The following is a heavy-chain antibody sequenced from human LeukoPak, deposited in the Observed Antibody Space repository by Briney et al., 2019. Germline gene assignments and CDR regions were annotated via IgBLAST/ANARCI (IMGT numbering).Heavy chain of an antibody. Sequence: GASVTVSCKASGYTFTSYDINWVRQAPGQGLEWLGWMNPNSGNTGYAQKFQGRVTMTRNTSISTAYMELSSLRSEDTAVYYCARGHSNSEQQHHYWGQGTLVTVSS. V-gene: IGHV1-8*01. J-gene: IGHJ4*02. CDR2: MNPNSGNT. D-gene: IGHD6-13*01. CDR3: ARGHSNSEQQHHY. CDR1: GYTFTSYD.